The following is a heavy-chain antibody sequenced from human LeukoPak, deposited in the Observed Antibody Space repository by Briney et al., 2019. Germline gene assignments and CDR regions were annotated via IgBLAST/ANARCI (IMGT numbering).Heavy chain of an antibody. J-gene: IGHJ5*02. D-gene: IGHD2-2*01. V-gene: IGHV4-4*02. CDR2: IYRSGST. CDR3: ARIMGMGYCSSTSCRGDWFDP. CDR1: GGSIRSSNW. Sequence: SGTLSLTCAVSGGSIRSSNWWSWVRQPPGKGLEWIGEIYRSGSTNYNPSLKSRVTISVDKSKNQFSLKMSSVTAADTAVYYCARIMGMGYCSSTSCRGDWFDPWGQGTLVTVSS.